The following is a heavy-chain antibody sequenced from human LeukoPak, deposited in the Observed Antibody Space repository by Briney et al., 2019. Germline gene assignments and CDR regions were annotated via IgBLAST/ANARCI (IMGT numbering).Heavy chain of an antibody. V-gene: IGHV4-39*01. D-gene: IGHD3-10*01. CDR2: IYYSGST. Sequence: PSETLSLTCTVSGGSISSSSYYWGWIRQPPGKGLEWIGSIYYSGSTYYNPSLKSRVTISVDTSKNQFSLKLSSVTAADTAVYYCARTYYYGSGPSGWFDPWGQGTLVTVSS. CDR1: GGSISSSSYY. J-gene: IGHJ5*02. CDR3: ARTYYYGSGPSGWFDP.